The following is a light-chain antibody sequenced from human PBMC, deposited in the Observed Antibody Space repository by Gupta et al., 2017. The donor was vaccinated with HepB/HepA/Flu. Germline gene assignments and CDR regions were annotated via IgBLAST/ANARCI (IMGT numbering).Light chain of an antibody. CDR3: QQSYSTLFT. CDR2: AAS. J-gene: IGKJ5*01. V-gene: IGKV1-39*01. CDR1: QSISSY. Sequence: DIQMTQSPSSLSASVGDRVTITCRASQSISSYLNWYQQKPGKVPKLLIYAASSLQSGVPSRFSGSGSGTDFTLTIGSLQPEDFATYYCQQSYSTLFTFGQGTRLEIK.